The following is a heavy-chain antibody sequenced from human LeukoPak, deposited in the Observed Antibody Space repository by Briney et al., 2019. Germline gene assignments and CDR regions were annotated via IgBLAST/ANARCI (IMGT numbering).Heavy chain of an antibody. D-gene: IGHD2-15*01. CDR3: ARDFLGSRGFAFDI. CDR1: GGSFSGYY. CDR2: INHSGST. V-gene: IGHV4-34*01. J-gene: IGHJ3*02. Sequence: SETLSLTCAVYGGSFSGYYWSWIRQPPGKGLEWIGEINHSGSTNYNPSLKSRVTISVDTSKNQFSLKLSSVTAADTAVYYCARDFLGSRGFAFDIWGQGTMVTVSS.